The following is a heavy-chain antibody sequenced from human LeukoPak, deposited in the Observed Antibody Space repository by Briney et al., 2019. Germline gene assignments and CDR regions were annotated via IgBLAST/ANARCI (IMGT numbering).Heavy chain of an antibody. Sequence: PGGSLRLSCVASGFMFNDYYMSWIRQAPGKGLEWLSCISGSSTYTNYADSVRGRYTISRDNAKNSLYLQVNSLRAEDTAVYYCARAKRRRDYFDYWGQGTLVTVSS. CDR3: ARAKRRRDYFDY. CDR2: ISGSSTYT. CDR1: GFMFNDYY. J-gene: IGHJ4*02. D-gene: IGHD6-25*01. V-gene: IGHV3-11*05.